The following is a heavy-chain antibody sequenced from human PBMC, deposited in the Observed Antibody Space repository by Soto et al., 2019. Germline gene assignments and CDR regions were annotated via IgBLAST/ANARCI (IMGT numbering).Heavy chain of an antibody. Sequence: SQTLSLTCVISGDSVSSNSAAWNWIRRSPSRGLEWLGRTYYRSKWYNDYAVSVKSRITINPDTSKNQFSLQLNSVTPEDTAVYYCARDSSSWFFNWFDPWGQGTLVTVSS. D-gene: IGHD6-13*01. J-gene: IGHJ5*02. CDR3: ARDSSSWFFNWFDP. V-gene: IGHV6-1*01. CDR1: GDSVSSNSAA. CDR2: TYYRSKWYN.